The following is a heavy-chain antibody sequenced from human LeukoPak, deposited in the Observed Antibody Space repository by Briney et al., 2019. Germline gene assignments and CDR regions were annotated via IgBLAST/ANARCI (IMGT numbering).Heavy chain of an antibody. Sequence: GGSLRLSCAASGFTFSSYAMHWVRQAPGKGLEWVSNINTDGTEINYLDSVRGRFTISRDNAKNSLYLQMNSLRAEDTALYYCAKDISPLELVFAFDIWGQGTMVTVSS. V-gene: IGHV3-7*03. D-gene: IGHD3-10*01. J-gene: IGHJ3*02. CDR3: AKDISPLELVFAFDI. CDR2: INTDGTEI. CDR1: GFTFSSYA.